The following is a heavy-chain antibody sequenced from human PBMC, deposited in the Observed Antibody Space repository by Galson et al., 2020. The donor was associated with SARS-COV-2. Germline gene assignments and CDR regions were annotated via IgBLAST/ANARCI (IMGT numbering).Heavy chain of an antibody. V-gene: IGHV3-9*01. J-gene: IGHJ4*02. CDR1: GFTFDDYA. D-gene: IGHD6-13*01. Sequence: SLKISCAASGFTFDDYAMHWVRQAPGKGLEWVSGISWNSGSIGYADSVKGRFTISRDNAKNSLYLQMNSLRAEDTALYYCAKESSAAGAFDYWGQGTLVTVSS. CDR2: ISWNSGSI. CDR3: AKESSAAGAFDY.